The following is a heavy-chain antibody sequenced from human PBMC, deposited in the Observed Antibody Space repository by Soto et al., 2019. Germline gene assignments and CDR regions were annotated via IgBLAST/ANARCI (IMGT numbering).Heavy chain of an antibody. D-gene: IGHD3-16*01. CDR3: ARHGGYYFDD. V-gene: IGHV4-34*01. CDR1: GGSFSGYY. Sequence: PSETLSLTCAVYGGSFSGYYWSWIRQPPGRGLEWIGEIGPGGSTIFNPSLEGRVTISEDSSNNQFSLKLNSVTAADTAVYYCARHGGYYFDDWGQGAPVTVSS. CDR2: IGPGGST. J-gene: IGHJ4*02.